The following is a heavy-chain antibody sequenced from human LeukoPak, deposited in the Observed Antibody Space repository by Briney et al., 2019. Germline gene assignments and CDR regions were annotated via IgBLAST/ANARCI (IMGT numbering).Heavy chain of an antibody. CDR3: ARDRALYDSRRGYYYTEDDY. V-gene: IGHV3-21*01. D-gene: IGHD3-22*01. CDR2: ISSSSSYI. J-gene: IGHJ4*02. Sequence: GGSLRLSCAASGFTFSSYSMNWVRQAPGKGLEWVSSISSSSSYIYYADSVKGRFTISRDNAKNSLYPQMNSLRAEDTAVYYCARDRALYDSRRGYYYTEDDYWGQGTLVTVSS. CDR1: GFTFSSYS.